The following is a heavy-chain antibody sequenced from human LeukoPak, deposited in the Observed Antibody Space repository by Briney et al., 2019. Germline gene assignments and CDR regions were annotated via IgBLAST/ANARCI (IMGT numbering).Heavy chain of an antibody. J-gene: IGHJ6*02. CDR1: GFTFSSYA. Sequence: PGRSLRLSCAASGFTFSSYAMHWVRPAPGQGLEWVAVISYDGSNKYYANSVKGRFTISRDNSKNTLYLQMNSLRADDTAVYYCARDRGCQLPHGYYYYFGMDVWGQGATVTVSS. D-gene: IGHD2-2*01. CDR2: ISYDGSNK. CDR3: ARDRGCQLPHGYYYYFGMDV. V-gene: IGHV3-30-3*01.